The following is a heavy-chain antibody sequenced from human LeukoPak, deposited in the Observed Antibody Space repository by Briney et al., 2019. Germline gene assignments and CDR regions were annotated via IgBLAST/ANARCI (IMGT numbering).Heavy chain of an antibody. V-gene: IGHV3-33*06. CDR1: GFAFSSHG. D-gene: IGHD2-2*01. CDR2: IWYDGSEK. J-gene: IGHJ4*02. CDR3: GKDLGSSARYLDRVDY. Sequence: GGSLRLSCGASGFAFSSHGMHWVRQAPGKGLEWLTVIWYDGSEKYYADSVKGRFTVSRDNSKNTVYLQMNSLRAEDTAVYYCGKDLGSSARYLDRVDYWGQGTLVTVSS.